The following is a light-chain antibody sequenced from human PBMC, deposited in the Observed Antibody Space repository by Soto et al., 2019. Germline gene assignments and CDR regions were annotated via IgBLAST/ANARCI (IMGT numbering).Light chain of an antibody. J-gene: IGKJ1*01. Sequence: DIQMTQSPFTLSASVGDRVTITCRASQRISRWLAWYQQKPGKAPKLLIYDASSLESGVPSRFSGSGSGTEFSLTISSLQPDDFATYHCQQYDSYPQTFGQGTKVEI. CDR2: DAS. CDR1: QRISRW. CDR3: QQYDSYPQT. V-gene: IGKV1-5*01.